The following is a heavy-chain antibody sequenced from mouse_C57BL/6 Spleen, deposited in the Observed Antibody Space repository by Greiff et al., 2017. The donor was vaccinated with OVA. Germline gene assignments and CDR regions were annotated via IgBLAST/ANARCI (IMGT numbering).Heavy chain of an antibody. J-gene: IGHJ2*01. CDR3: ARSGYDYLYYFDY. V-gene: IGHV1-69*01. D-gene: IGHD2-4*01. CDR1: GYTFTSYW. CDR2: IDPSDSYT. Sequence: QVQLQQPGAELVMPGASVKLSCKASGYTFTSYWMHWVKQRPGQGLEWIGEIDPSDSYTNYNQKFKGKSTLTVDKSSSTAYMQLSSLTSEDSAVYYCARSGYDYLYYFDYWGQGTTLTVSS.